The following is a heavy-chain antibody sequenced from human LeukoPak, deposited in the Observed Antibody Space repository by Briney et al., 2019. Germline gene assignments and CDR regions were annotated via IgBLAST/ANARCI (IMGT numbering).Heavy chain of an antibody. CDR1: GFTFSNFG. Sequence: PGGSLRLSCAASGFTFSNFGMHWVRQAPDKGLEWVAATWYDGSNKYYADSVKGRFTISRDNSKNTLYLQMNSLRAEDTALYYCAKVFVRDTPELWFGFDYWGREPWSPSPQ. J-gene: IGHJ4*02. CDR3: AKVFVRDTPELWFGFDY. V-gene: IGHV3-30*02. D-gene: IGHD3-10*01. CDR2: TWYDGSNK.